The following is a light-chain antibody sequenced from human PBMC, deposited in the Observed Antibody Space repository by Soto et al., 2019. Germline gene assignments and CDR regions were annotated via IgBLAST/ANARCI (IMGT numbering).Light chain of an antibody. Sequence: QSALTQPPSASGSPGQSVTISCTGTSSDVGGCNYVSWHQQHPGKAPKLMISEVTKRPSGVPDRFSGSKSGNTASLIVSGLQAEDEADYYCSSYAGSNWVFGGGTKLTVL. CDR3: SSYAGSNWV. CDR2: EVT. V-gene: IGLV2-8*01. CDR1: SSDVGGCNY. J-gene: IGLJ3*02.